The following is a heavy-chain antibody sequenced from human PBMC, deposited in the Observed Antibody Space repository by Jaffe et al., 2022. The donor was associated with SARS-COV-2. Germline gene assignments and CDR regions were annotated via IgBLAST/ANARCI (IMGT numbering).Heavy chain of an antibody. Sequence: EVQLVESGGGLVQPGGSLKLSCAASGFTFSGSAMHWVRQASGKGLEWVGRIRSKANSYATAYAASVKGRFTISRDDSKNTAYLQMNSLKTEDTAVYYCRTITMVRGAPDGGGMDVWGQGTTVTVSS. CDR1: GFTFSGSA. CDR2: IRSKANSYAT. D-gene: IGHD3-10*01. J-gene: IGHJ6*02. CDR3: RTITMVRGAPDGGGMDV. V-gene: IGHV3-73*01.